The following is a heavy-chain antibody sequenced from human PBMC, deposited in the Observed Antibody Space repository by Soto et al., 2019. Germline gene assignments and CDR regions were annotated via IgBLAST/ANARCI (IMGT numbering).Heavy chain of an antibody. V-gene: IGHV2-70*01. CDR2: IDWDDDK. CDR3: ARIRRSAYYYDSSSYYFDY. D-gene: IGHD3-22*01. J-gene: IGHJ4*02. Sequence: SGPTLVNPTQTLTLTCTFSGFSLSTSGMCVSWIRQPPGKALEWLALIDWDDDKYYSTSLKTRLTISKDTSKNQVVLTMTNMDSVDTATYYCARIRRSAYYYDSSSYYFDYWGQGTLVTVSS. CDR1: GFSLSTSGMC.